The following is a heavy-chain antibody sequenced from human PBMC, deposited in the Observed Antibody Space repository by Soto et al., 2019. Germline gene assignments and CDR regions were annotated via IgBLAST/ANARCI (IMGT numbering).Heavy chain of an antibody. Sequence: QVQLQESGPGLVKPSGTLSLTCAVSGTSIINNNWWTWVRQPPGKGLEWIGEIYHSGTTNYNSSLKSRVTFSTDKSKNQFSLNLNSVTAAYTAVYYCARGDGDNAFDIWGQGTMVIVSS. D-gene: IGHD2-21*02. J-gene: IGHJ3*02. CDR1: GTSIINNNW. CDR3: ARGDGDNAFDI. CDR2: IYHSGTT. V-gene: IGHV4-4*02.